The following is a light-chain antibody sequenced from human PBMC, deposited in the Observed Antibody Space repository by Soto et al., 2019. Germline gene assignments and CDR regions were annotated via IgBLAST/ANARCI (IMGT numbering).Light chain of an antibody. CDR1: KLGDKY. V-gene: IGLV3-1*01. J-gene: IGLJ2*01. CDR3: QAWDSIVV. Sequence: SYELTQPPSVSVSPGQTASINCSGNKLGDKYVCWYQQKPGQSPVLVIYQDSKRPSGIPERFSGSKSGNTATLTISGTQAMDEADYYCQAWDSIVVFGGGTKLTVL. CDR2: QDS.